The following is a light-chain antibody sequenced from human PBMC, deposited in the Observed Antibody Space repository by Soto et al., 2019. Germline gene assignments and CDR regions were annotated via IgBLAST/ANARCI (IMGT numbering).Light chain of an antibody. CDR3: QPYNNWPLT. J-gene: IGKJ4*01. Sequence: EIVMTQSPVTLSVSPGERATLSCRASQNISRSLAWYQQKPGQGPSLLIYGTSTRAGGVPARFSGGGSGTEFTLTINSLQSEDFAIYYCQPYNNWPLTFGGGTKVESK. V-gene: IGKV3-15*01. CDR2: GTS. CDR1: QNISRS.